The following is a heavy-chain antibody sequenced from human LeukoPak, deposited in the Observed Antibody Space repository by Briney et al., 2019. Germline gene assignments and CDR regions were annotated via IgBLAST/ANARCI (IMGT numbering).Heavy chain of an antibody. V-gene: IGHV4-59*01. D-gene: IGHD2-15*01. J-gene: IGHJ6*03. CDR2: IYYSGST. CDR1: GGSISSYY. Sequence: PSETLSLTCTVSGGSISSYYWSWIRQPPGKGLEWIGYIYYSGSTNYNPSLKSRVTISVDTSKNQFSLKLSSVTVADTAVYYCARAPGNVVVVAADYYYYMDVWGKGTTVTVSS. CDR3: ARAPGNVVVVAADYYYYMDV.